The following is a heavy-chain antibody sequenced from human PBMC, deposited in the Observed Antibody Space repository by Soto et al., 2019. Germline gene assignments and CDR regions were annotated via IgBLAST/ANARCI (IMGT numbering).Heavy chain of an antibody. CDR1: GFNFNSYT. V-gene: IGHV3-21*01. CDR2: ISSSGYI. CDR3: ARDCSGGSCYPGMEV. Sequence: EVQLVESGGCLVKPGGSLRLSCAASGFNFNSYTINWVREAQGKRLEWLSSISSSGYIFSTDSVRGRFTLSRDNAKNSVYLQRNSLRAEDTAVYFWARDCSGGSCYPGMEVWGQGTTVTVS. J-gene: IGHJ6*02. D-gene: IGHD2-15*01.